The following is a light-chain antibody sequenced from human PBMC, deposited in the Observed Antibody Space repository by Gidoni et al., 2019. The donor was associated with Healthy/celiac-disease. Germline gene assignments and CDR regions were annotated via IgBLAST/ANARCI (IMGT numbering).Light chain of an antibody. CDR2: GGS. CDR3: QQYNNWLWT. V-gene: IGKV3-15*01. Sequence: TLPVAPGERATLSCRASQSVSPNVAGTQQNSGQPPRIIMYGGSKRASGIPVRFSGSGSGTDFTLTISSLESEDFAVYYCQQYNNWLWTFGQGTKVEIK. CDR1: QSVSPN. J-gene: IGKJ1*01.